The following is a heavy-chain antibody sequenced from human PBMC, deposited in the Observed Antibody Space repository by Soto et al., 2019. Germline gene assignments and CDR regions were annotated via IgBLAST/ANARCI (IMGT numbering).Heavy chain of an antibody. CDR1: GFSLSTSGVG. D-gene: IGHD1-7*01. CDR3: AHVARGITGTSRFDP. CDR2: IYWNDDK. Sequence: QITLKESGPPLVKPTQTLTLTCTFSGFSLSTSGVGVGWIRQPPGKALEWLALIYWNDDKRYSPSLKSRLTITKDTSKNQVVLTMTNMDPVDTATYYCAHVARGITGTSRFDPWGQGTLVTVSS. V-gene: IGHV2-5*01. J-gene: IGHJ5*02.